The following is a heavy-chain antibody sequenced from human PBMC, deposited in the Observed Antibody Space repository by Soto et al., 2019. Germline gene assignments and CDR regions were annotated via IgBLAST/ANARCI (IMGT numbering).Heavy chain of an antibody. D-gene: IGHD6-13*01. V-gene: IGHV3-30*18. J-gene: IGHJ5*02. CDR3: AKDQVAAAGTVGNWFDP. Sequence: GGSLRLSCAASGFTFSSYGMHWVRQAPGKGLEWVAVISYDGSNKYYADSVKGRFTISRDNSKNTLYLQMNSLRAEDTAVYYCAKDQVAAAGTVGNWFDPWGQGTLVTVSS. CDR1: GFTFSSYG. CDR2: ISYDGSNK.